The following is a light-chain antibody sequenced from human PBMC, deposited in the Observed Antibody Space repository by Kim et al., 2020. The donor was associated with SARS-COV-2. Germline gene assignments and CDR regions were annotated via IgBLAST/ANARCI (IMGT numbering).Light chain of an antibody. J-gene: IGLJ3*02. CDR3: QAWDSSTWV. Sequence: SYELTQPPSVSVSPGQTASITCSGDKLGDKYASXYQQKPGQSPVLVIYQDTKRPSGIPERFSGSNSGNTATLTISGTQAMDEADYYCQAWDSSTWVFGGG. V-gene: IGLV3-1*01. CDR1: KLGDKY. CDR2: QDT.